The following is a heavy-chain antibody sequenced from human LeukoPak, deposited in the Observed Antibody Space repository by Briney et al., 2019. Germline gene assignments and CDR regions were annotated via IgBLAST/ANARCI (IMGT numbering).Heavy chain of an antibody. V-gene: IGHV1-18*01. J-gene: IGHJ4*02. CDR1: GYTFTSYG. D-gene: IGHD2-2*01. CDR2: ISAYNGNT. CDR3: AAGGIVVPPAAGN. Sequence: GASVKVSCKASGYTFTSYGISWVRQAPGQGLEWMGWISAYNGNTNYAQKFQGRVTMTRDTSISTAYMELSRLRSDDTAVYYCAAGGIVVPPAAGNWGQGTLVTVSS.